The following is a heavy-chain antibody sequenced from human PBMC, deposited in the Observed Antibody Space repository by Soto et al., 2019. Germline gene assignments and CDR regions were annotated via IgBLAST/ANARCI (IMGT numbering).Heavy chain of an antibody. CDR1: GFTFSSYS. CDR2: ISSSSSTI. V-gene: IGHV3-48*02. J-gene: IGHJ6*02. CDR3: ARVTAARPGYYYYYGMDV. Sequence: GGSLRLSCAASGFTFSSYSMNWVRQAPGKGLEWVSYISSSSSTIYYADSVKGRFTISRDNAKNSLYLQMNSLRDEDTAVYYCARVTAARPGYYYYYGMDVWGQGTTVTVSS. D-gene: IGHD6-6*01.